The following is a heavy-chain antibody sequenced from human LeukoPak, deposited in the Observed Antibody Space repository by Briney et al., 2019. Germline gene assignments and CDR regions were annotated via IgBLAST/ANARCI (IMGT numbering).Heavy chain of an antibody. CDR1: GFTFSDYA. J-gene: IGHJ4*02. Sequence: PGGSLRLSCVASGFTFSDYAMNWVRQAPGKGLEWVSTFKTNSGQVYYAESVRGRFTISRDNSKNTVYLQMSSLRAEDTALYYCARGSTYYDSSGQVPFDYWGQGTLVTVSS. D-gene: IGHD3-22*01. CDR3: ARGSTYYDSSGQVPFDY. CDR2: FKTNSGQV. V-gene: IGHV3-23*01.